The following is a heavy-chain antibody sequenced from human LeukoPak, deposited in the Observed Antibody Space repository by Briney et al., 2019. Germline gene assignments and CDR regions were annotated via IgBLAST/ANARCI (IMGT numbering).Heavy chain of an antibody. CDR3: ARAYTDSGYVVEY. D-gene: IGHD6-25*01. V-gene: IGHV3-20*01. J-gene: IGHJ4*02. Sequence: PGGSLRLSCTAAGFTFDDYGMSWVRQIPGKGLEWVAGITWNGGSTDYAVSVRGRFTISRDNAKKSVYLQMNSLRAEDAALYHCARAYTDSGYVVEYWGQGTLVTVSS. CDR2: ITWNGGST. CDR1: GFTFDDYG.